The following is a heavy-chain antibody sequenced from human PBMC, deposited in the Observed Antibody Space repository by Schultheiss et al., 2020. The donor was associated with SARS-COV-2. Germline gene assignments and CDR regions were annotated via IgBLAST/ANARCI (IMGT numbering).Heavy chain of an antibody. J-gene: IGHJ4*02. V-gene: IGHV4-61*08. CDR3: ARESHYYDSSGLDY. CDR1: GGSISSGGYY. Sequence: SQTLSLTCTVSGGSISSGGYYWSWIRQPPGKGLEWIGYIYYSGSTNYNPSLKSRVTISVDTSKNQFSLKLSSVTAADTAVYYCARESHYYDSSGLDYWGQGTLVTVSS. CDR2: IYYSGST. D-gene: IGHD3-22*01.